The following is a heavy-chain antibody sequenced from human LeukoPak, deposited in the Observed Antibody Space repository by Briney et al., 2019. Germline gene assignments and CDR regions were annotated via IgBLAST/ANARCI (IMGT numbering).Heavy chain of an antibody. D-gene: IGHD3-10*01. Sequence: GGSLRLSRAASGFTFRNYVIHWVRQAPGKGLEWVAVTSSDLNVKLYADSVKGRFTISRDNSRSTLYLQMNSLRPEDTAIYYCAREGYYGSGSPPSLYFDYWGQGTLVTVSS. CDR3: AREGYYGSGSPPSLYFDY. CDR1: GFTFRNYV. V-gene: IGHV3-30-3*01. J-gene: IGHJ4*02. CDR2: TSSDLNVK.